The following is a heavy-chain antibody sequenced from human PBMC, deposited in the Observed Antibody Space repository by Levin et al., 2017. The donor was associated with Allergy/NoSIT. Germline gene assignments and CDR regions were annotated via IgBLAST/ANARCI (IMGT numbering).Heavy chain of an antibody. CDR3: VRHQSVEDYDERPLDY. CDR1: GFTFSSYW. D-gene: IGHD3-22*01. Sequence: GESLKISCAASGFTFSSYWMSWVRQAPGKGLEWVANIKQDGSEKYYVDSVKGRFTISRDNAKNSLYLQMNSLRAEDTAVYYCVRHQSVEDYDERPLDYWGQGTLVTVSS. J-gene: IGHJ4*02. V-gene: IGHV3-7*01. CDR2: IKQDGSEK.